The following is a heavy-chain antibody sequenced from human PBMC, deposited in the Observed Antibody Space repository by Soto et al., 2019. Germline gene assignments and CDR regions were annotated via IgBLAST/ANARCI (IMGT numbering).Heavy chain of an antibody. V-gene: IGHV4-59*01. CDR2: IYYSGST. CDR1: GGSISSYY. D-gene: IGHD3-22*01. CDR3: ARAPGQYSSGYYIWFDP. J-gene: IGHJ5*02. Sequence: SETLSLTCTVPGGSISSYYWSWIRQPPGKGLEWIGYIYYSGSTNYNPSLKGRVTISVDTSKNQFSLKLSSVTAADTAVYYCARAPGQYSSGYYIWFDPWGQGTLVTVSS.